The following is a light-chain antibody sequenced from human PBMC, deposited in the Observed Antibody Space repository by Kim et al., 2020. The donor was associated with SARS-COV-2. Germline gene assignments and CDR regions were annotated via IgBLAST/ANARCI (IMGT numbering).Light chain of an antibody. J-gene: IGLJ2*01. CDR1: KLGDEY. CDR2: QDS. Sequence: SVSPGQTASITCSGDKLGDEYACWYQQKPGQSPVLVIYQDSKRPSGIPGRFSGSNSGNTATLTISGTQAMDEADYYCQAWDSSTVVFGGGTQLTVL. CDR3: QAWDSSTVV. V-gene: IGLV3-1*01.